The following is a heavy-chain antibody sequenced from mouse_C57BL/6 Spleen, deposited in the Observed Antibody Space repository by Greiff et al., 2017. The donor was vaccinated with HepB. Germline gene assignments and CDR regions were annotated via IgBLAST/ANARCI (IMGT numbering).Heavy chain of an antibody. CDR2: IDPEDGET. V-gene: IGHV14-2*01. CDR1: GFNIKDYY. D-gene: IGHD4-1*01. J-gene: IGHJ2*01. Sequence: VQLKESGAELVKPGASVKLSCTASGFNIKDYYMHWVKQRTEQGLEWIGRIDPEDGETKYAPKFQGKATITADTSSNTAYLQLSSRTSEDTAVYYCARGSNWDEGDYFDYWGQGTTLTVSS. CDR3: ARGSNWDEGDYFDY.